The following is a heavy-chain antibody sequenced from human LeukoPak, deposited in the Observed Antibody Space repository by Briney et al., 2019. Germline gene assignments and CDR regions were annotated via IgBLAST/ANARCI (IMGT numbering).Heavy chain of an antibody. CDR1: GFTFSSYS. CDR3: ARDSITYYYDSSGYQPPDY. V-gene: IGHV3-21*01. Sequence: GGSLRLSRAASGFTFSSYSMNWVRQAPGKGLEWVSSISSSSSYIYYADSVKGRFTISRDSAKNSLYLQMNSLRAEDTAVYYCARDSITYYYDSSGYQPPDYWGQGTLVTVSS. D-gene: IGHD3-22*01. CDR2: ISSSSSYI. J-gene: IGHJ4*02.